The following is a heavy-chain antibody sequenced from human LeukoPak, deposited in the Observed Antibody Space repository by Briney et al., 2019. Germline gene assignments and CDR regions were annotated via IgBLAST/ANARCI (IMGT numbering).Heavy chain of an antibody. CDR1: GYTFTSYA. CDR2: IIPIFGTA. CDR3: ASSLSGHLYCSSTSCQGNSQH. V-gene: IGHV1-69*13. J-gene: IGHJ1*01. D-gene: IGHD2-2*01. Sequence: SVKVSCKASGYTFTSYAISWVRQAPGQGLEWMGGIIPIFGTANYAQKFQGRVTVTADESTSTAYMELSSLRSEDTAVYYCASSLSGHLYCSSTSCQGNSQHWGQGTLVTVSS.